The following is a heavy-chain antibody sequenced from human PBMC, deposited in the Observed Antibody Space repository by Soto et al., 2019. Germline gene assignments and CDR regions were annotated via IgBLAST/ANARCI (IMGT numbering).Heavy chain of an antibody. CDR2: ISPKSGGT. CDR3: ARPPGYISDWYYFDL. Sequence: QVQLVQSGAEVKKPGASVKVSCEASGYTFIDYYMHWVRQAPGQGFEWMGRISPKSGGTNYAQKFQGRVTMTWNTTLKTAVKELSSLMSEDTAVYYCARPPGYISDWYYFDLWGQGTLVTVSS. D-gene: IGHD6-19*01. CDR1: GYTFIDYY. J-gene: IGHJ4*02. V-gene: IGHV1-2*02.